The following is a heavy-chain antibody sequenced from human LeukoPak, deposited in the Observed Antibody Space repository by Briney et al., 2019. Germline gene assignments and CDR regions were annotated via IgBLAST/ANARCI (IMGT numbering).Heavy chain of an antibody. J-gene: IGHJ3*02. D-gene: IGHD4-23*01. CDR3: ARESVTPDAFDI. CDR2: ISSSNSYI. Sequence: GGSLRLSCAASGFTFSSYAMSWVRQAPGKGLEWVSSISSSNSYIYYADSVKGRFTISRDNAKNSLYLQMNSLRAEDTAVYYCARESVTPDAFDIWGQGTMVTVSS. V-gene: IGHV3-21*01. CDR1: GFTFSSYA.